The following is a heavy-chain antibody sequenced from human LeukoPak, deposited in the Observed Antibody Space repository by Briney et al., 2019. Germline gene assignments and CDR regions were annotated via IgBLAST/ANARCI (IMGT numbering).Heavy chain of an antibody. Sequence: SETLSLTCTVSGGSISSYYWSWIRQPPGKGLEWIGYIYTSGSTNYNPSLKSRVTISVDTSENQFSLKLSSVTAADTAVYYCARKKSGYANFYFDYWGQGTLVTVSS. D-gene: IGHD5-18*01. CDR3: ARKKSGYANFYFDY. CDR2: IYTSGST. J-gene: IGHJ4*02. CDR1: GGSISSYY. V-gene: IGHV4-4*09.